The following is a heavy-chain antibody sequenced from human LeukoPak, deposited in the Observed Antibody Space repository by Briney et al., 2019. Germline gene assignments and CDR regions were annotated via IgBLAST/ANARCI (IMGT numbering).Heavy chain of an antibody. CDR1: GGSISSYY. J-gene: IGHJ5*02. Sequence: SETLSLTCTVSGGSISSYYWSWIRQPPGKGLEWIGYIYYSGSTNYNPSPKSRVTISVDTSKNQFSLKVYSVTAADTAVYYCAKDRGGYSYGPWGQGTLVTVSS. CDR2: IYYSGST. D-gene: IGHD5-18*01. CDR3: AKDRGGYSYGP. V-gene: IGHV4-59*12.